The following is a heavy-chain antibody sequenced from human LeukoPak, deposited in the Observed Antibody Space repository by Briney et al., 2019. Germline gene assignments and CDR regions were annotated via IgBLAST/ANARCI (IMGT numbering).Heavy chain of an antibody. Sequence: GGSLRLSCAASGFTFSGSAMSWVRQAPGKGLEWVSSISSSSSYIYYADSVKGRFTISRDNAKNSLYLQMNSLRAEDTAVYYCAKDGGDYYDSSGYFSPASYFDYWGQGTLVTVSS. CDR1: GFTFSGSA. D-gene: IGHD3-22*01. CDR2: ISSSSSYI. CDR3: AKDGGDYYDSSGYFSPASYFDY. V-gene: IGHV3-21*04. J-gene: IGHJ4*02.